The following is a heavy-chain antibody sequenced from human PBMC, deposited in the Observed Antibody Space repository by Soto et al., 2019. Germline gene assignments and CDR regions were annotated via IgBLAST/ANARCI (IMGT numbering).Heavy chain of an antibody. J-gene: IGHJ4*02. V-gene: IGHV3-30-3*01. CDR3: AREGYSSSWYYFDY. D-gene: IGHD6-13*01. Sequence: QVQLVESGGGVVQPGRSLRLSCAASGFTFSSYAMHWVRQAPGKGLEWVAVISYDGSNKYYADSVKGRFTISRDNSKNPLYLQMNSLRAEDTAVYYCAREGYSSSWYYFDYWGQGTLVTVSS. CDR2: ISYDGSNK. CDR1: GFTFSSYA.